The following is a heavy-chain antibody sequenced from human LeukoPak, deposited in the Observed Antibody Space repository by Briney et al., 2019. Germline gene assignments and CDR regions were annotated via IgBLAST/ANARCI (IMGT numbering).Heavy chain of an antibody. D-gene: IGHD2-2*03. CDR1: GFTFSSYS. CDR2: ISSSSSSYI. CDR3: ASGYCSSTSCQYSAFDI. Sequence: PGGSLRLSCAASGFTFSSYSMNWVRQAPGKGLEWLSSISSSSSSYIYYADSVKGRFTISRDNAKNSLYLQMNSLRAEDTAVYYGASGYCSSTSCQYSAFDIWGQGTMVTVSS. J-gene: IGHJ3*02. V-gene: IGHV3-21*01.